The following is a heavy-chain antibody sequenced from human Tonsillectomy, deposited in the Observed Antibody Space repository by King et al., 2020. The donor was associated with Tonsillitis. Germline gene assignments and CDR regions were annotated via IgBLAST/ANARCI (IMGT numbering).Heavy chain of an antibody. Sequence: QLQESGPGLVKPSETLSLTCTVSGGSISSYFWSWIRQPPGKGLEWIGYIYYSGTTSYNPSLKSRVTISLDTSKNHFSLNLSSMTTADTAMYYCARGRDYGDYWGQGTLVTVSS. D-gene: IGHD4-17*01. CDR1: GGSISSYF. J-gene: IGHJ4*02. CDR2: IYYSGTT. V-gene: IGHV4-59*01. CDR3: ARGRDYGDY.